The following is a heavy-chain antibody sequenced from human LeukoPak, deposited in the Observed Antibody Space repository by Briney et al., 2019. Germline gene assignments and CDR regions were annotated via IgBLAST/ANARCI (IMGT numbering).Heavy chain of an antibody. V-gene: IGHV1-18*01. CDR2: VSAYNGNT. J-gene: IGHJ3*02. Sequence: ASVKVSCKSSGYTFTNYAMNWVRQAPGQGLEWMGWVSAYNGNTELAQKFQGRVTLATDASTSTAYVELRSLTSDDTAVYFCARGGSRSRRGDDAFDIWGQGTMVTVSS. D-gene: IGHD3-10*01. CDR1: GYTFTNYA. CDR3: ARGGSRSRRGDDAFDI.